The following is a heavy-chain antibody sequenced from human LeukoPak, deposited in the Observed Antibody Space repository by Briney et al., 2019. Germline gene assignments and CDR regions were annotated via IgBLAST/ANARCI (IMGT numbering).Heavy chain of an antibody. J-gene: IGHJ4*02. CDR3: AKDHRGGY. CDR1: GFTFSNFV. Sequence: GGSLRLSCAASGFTFSNFVMSWVRQAPEKGLEWVSAVSGSGDTTYYPDSVKGRFTISRDNSRNTLFLQMNSLRAEDTAVYYCAKDHRGGYWGQGTLVTVSS. CDR2: VSGSGDTT. V-gene: IGHV3-23*01. D-gene: IGHD2-15*01.